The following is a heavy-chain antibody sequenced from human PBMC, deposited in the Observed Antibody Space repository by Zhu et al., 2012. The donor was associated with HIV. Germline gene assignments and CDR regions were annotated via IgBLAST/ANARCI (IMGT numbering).Heavy chain of an antibody. Sequence: QVQLQESGPGLVKPSETLSLTCSVSGGSTSSHYWSWIRQPPGKGLEWIGYVYYTGTTNYNPSLKSRVTISLDMSKNQFSLKLTSVTAADTAVYYCARLRDTSGYYYPFDYWGQGXLVTVSS. CDR1: GGSTSSHY. CDR3: ARLRDTSGYYYPFDY. D-gene: IGHD3-22*01. J-gene: IGHJ4*02. V-gene: IGHV4-59*11. CDR2: VYYTGTT.